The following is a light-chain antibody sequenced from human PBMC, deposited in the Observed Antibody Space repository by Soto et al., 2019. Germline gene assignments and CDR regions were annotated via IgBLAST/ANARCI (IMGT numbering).Light chain of an antibody. Sequence: ELVLTQSPATLSLSPGESATLSSRASQSVAGYLAWYQQKPGQGPRLLIYDSSTRATGTPARFRGSGSGTDFTLTISSLEPEDFAICSCHHRSNWRMYTFGQGTKLEIK. CDR2: DSS. J-gene: IGKJ2*01. V-gene: IGKV3-11*01. CDR3: HHRSNWRMYT. CDR1: QSVAGY.